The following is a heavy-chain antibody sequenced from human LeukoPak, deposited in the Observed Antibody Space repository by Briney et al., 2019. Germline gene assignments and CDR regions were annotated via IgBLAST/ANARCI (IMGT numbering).Heavy chain of an antibody. CDR3: ARGVAAAGDRASNWFDP. CDR1: GGSFSGYY. Sequence: SETLSLTCAVYGGSFSGYYWSWIRQPPGKGLEWIGEINHSGSTNYNPSLKSRVTISVDTSKNQFSLQLSSVTAADTAVYYCARGVAAAGDRASNWFDPWGQGTPVTVSS. V-gene: IGHV4-34*01. D-gene: IGHD6-13*01. J-gene: IGHJ5*02. CDR2: INHSGST.